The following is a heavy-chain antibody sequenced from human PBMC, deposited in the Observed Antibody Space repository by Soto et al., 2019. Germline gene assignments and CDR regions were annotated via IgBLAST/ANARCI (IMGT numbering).Heavy chain of an antibody. CDR1: GGSISSYY. V-gene: IGHV4-59*01. CDR3: AGWGAAALGYYYYGMDV. CDR2: IYYSGST. D-gene: IGHD6-13*01. Sequence: PSETLSLTFTVSGGSISSYYWSWIRQPPGKGLEWIGYIYYSGSTNYNPSLKSRVTLSVDTSKNQFSLKLSSVTAADTAVYYCAGWGAAALGYYYYGMDVWGQGTTVTVSS. J-gene: IGHJ6*02.